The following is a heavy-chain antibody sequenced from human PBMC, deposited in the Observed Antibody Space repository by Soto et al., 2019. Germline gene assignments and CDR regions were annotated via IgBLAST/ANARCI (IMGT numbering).Heavy chain of an antibody. D-gene: IGHD3-3*01. V-gene: IGHV1-46*01. CDR3: ARSSGGNFGIIIEGSNWFDP. CDR1: GDTFTSYY. CDR2: INPHGGST. J-gene: IGHJ5*02. Sequence: ASVKVTCKAPGDTFTSYYLNWVRQAPGQGLEWMGVINPHGGSTKYAQKFQGRITMTRDTSRSTVYMELSSLRSDDTAIYYCARSSGGNFGIIIEGSNWFDPWGQGTLVTVSS.